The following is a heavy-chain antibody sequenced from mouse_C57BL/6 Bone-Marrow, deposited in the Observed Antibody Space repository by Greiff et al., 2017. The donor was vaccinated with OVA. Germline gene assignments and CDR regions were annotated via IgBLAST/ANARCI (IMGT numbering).Heavy chain of an antibody. CDR3: HYYGSSYWYFDV. Sequence: QVQLQQSGPELVQPGASVKISCKASGYAFSSSWLNWVKQRPGKGLEWIGRIYPGDGDTNYNGKFKGKATLTADKSSSTAYMQLSSLTSEDSAVYFCHYYGSSYWYFDVWGTGTTVTVSS. V-gene: IGHV1-82*01. CDR1: GYAFSSSW. D-gene: IGHD1-1*01. J-gene: IGHJ1*03. CDR2: IYPGDGDT.